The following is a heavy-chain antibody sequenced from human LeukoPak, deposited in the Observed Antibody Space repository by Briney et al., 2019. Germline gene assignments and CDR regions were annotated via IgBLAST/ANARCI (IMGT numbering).Heavy chain of an antibody. D-gene: IGHD6-6*01. CDR1: GGSISSYY. V-gene: IGHV4-59*01. Sequence: SETLSLTCTVSGGSISSYYWSWIRQPPGKGLEWIGYIYYSGSTNYNPSLKSRVTISVDTSKNQFSLKLSSVTAADTAVYYCARSFRPRRRQLGDYYYYMDVWGKGTAVTVSS. J-gene: IGHJ6*03. CDR2: IYYSGST. CDR3: ARSFRPRRRQLGDYYYYMDV.